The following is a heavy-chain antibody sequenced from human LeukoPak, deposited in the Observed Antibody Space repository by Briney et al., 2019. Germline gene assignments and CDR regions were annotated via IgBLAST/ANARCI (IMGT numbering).Heavy chain of an antibody. J-gene: IGHJ4*02. V-gene: IGHV3-30*04. D-gene: IGHD3-22*01. CDR2: ISYDGSNK. CDR3: ARDAYSLATYYYDSSGYWFDY. Sequence: AGGSLRLSCAASGFTFSSYAMHWVRQAPGKGLEWVAVISYDGSNKYYADSVKGRFTISRDNSKNTLYLQMNSLRAEDTAVYYCARDAYSLATYYYDSSGYWFDYWGQGTLVTVSS. CDR1: GFTFSSYA.